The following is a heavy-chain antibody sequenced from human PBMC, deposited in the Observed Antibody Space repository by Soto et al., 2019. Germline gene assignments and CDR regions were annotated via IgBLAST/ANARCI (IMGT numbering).Heavy chain of an antibody. D-gene: IGHD2-2*01. CDR1: GGSISSYY. CDR2: IYYSGST. V-gene: IGHV4-59*08. CDR3: ARIPVYYSSASCQDPLDY. Sequence: SETLSLTCTVSGGSISSYYWSWIRQPPGKGLEWIGYIYYSGSTNYNPSLKSRVTISVDTSKNQFSLKLSSVTAADTAVYYCARIPVYYSSASCQDPLDYWGQGTLVTVSS. J-gene: IGHJ4*02.